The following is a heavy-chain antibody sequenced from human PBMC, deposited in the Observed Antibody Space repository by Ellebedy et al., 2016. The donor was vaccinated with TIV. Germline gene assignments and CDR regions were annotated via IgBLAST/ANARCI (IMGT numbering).Heavy chain of an antibody. CDR3: ARTDLRYGMDV. CDR2: RYHSGST. V-gene: IGHV4-38-2*02. Sequence: SETLSLTXIVSGYSISSGYYWGWIRPPPGKGLEWIGSRYHSGSTYYNSSLRSRVTLSLYTSNNQFSLKLSSVTAADTAVYYCARTDLRYGMDVWGQGTTVTVSS. J-gene: IGHJ6*02. D-gene: IGHD3/OR15-3a*01. CDR1: GYSISSGYY.